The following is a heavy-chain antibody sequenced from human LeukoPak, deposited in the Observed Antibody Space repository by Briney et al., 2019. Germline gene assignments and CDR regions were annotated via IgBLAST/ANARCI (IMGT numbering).Heavy chain of an antibody. CDR1: GFIFSDYY. Sequence: PGGSLRLSCAASGFIFSDYYMSWIRQAPGKGLEWVSYISSNGIDTNNADSVKGRFTISRDNAKHSLYLQMNSLRTEDTALYYCAKDNRRWLQLYYFDYWGQGTLVTVSS. V-gene: IGHV3-11*05. D-gene: IGHD5-24*01. CDR2: ISSNGIDT. CDR3: AKDNRRWLQLYYFDY. J-gene: IGHJ4*02.